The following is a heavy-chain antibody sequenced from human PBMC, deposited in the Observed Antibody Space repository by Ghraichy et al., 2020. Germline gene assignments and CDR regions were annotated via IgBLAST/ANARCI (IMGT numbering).Heavy chain of an antibody. D-gene: IGHD3-22*01. CDR3: ARGGYDYAGWGSDV. CDR2: ISGSGGSK. J-gene: IGHJ6*02. V-gene: IGHV3-23*01. Sequence: GGSLRLSCAASGFTFSSYAMRWVRQAPGKGLEWVSAISGSGGSKYYADSVKGRFTISRDNSKNTLYLQMNSLRAEDTAVYYCARGGYDYAGWGSDVWGQGTAVTDS. CDR1: GFTFSSYA.